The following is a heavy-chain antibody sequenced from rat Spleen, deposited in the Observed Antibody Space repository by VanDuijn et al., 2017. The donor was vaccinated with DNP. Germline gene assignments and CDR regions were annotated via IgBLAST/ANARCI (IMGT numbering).Heavy chain of an antibody. J-gene: IGHJ2*01. V-gene: IGHV5-7*01. Sequence: EVQLVESGGTFVQPGRSLKLSCAAAVFSFSDYNMAWVRQAPKKGLEWVATISYDGSSTYYRDSVKGRFTISRDNAKSTLYLQMDSLRSEDTATYYCARPDYWGQGVMVTVSS. CDR1: VFSFSDYN. CDR2: ISYDGSST. CDR3: ARPDY.